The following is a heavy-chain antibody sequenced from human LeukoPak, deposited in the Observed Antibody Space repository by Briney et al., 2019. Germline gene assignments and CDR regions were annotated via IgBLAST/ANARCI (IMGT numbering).Heavy chain of an antibody. J-gene: IGHJ6*03. Sequence: GGSLRLSCAASGFTFSTFAMIWVRQAPGKGLEWVSSISSSSSYIYYADSVKGRFTISRDNAKNSLYLQMNSPRAEDTAVYYCARGVAVVVVAAWDYMDVWGKGTTVTVSS. CDR2: ISSSSSYI. V-gene: IGHV3-21*01. CDR1: GFTFSTFA. CDR3: ARGVAVVVVAAWDYMDV. D-gene: IGHD2-15*01.